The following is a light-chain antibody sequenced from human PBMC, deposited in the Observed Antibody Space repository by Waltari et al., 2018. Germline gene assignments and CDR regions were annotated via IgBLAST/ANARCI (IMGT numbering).Light chain of an antibody. CDR3: QQRSNWPLT. CDR2: TAS. CDR1: QSVYTY. V-gene: IGKV3-11*01. J-gene: IGKJ4*01. Sequence: EIVLTQSPATLSLSPGERATLSCRASQSVYTYLAWYQQTPGQAPRLLIYTASHRASGVPARFIGSGSGTDFTLTITSLEPEDFAVYYCQQRSNWPLTFGGGTKVEIK.